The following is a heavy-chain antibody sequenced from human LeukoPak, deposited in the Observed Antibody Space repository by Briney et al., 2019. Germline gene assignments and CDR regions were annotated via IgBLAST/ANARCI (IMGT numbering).Heavy chain of an antibody. CDR2: ISGSGGST. D-gene: IGHD3-22*01. V-gene: IGHV3-23*01. J-gene: IGHJ4*02. CDR1: GFTFSSYV. CDR3: AKDTMIRYFDY. Sequence: PGGSLRLSCAGSGFTFSSYVTSWVRQAPGKGLEWVSAISGSGGSTYYADSVKGRFTISRDNSKNTLYLQMNSLRAEDTAVYYCAKDTMIRYFDYWGQGTLVTVSS.